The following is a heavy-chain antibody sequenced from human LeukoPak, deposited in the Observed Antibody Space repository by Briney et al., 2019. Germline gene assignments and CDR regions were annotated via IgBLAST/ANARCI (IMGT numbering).Heavy chain of an antibody. Sequence: GGSLRLSCAASGFTFSSYAMHWVRQAPGKGLEWVAVISYDGSNKYYADSVRGRFTISRDNSNNTLSLQMNNLRPGDTAVYYCARDFDYVWGNPDYWGRGTLVIVSS. CDR3: ARDFDYVWGNPDY. CDR2: ISYDGSNK. D-gene: IGHD3-16*01. CDR1: GFTFSSYA. J-gene: IGHJ4*02. V-gene: IGHV3-30-3*01.